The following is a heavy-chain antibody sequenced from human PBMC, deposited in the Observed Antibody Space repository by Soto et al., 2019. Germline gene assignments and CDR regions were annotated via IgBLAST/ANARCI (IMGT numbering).Heavy chain of an antibody. CDR1: GYTFTGYY. Sequence: ASVKVSCKASGYTFTGYYMHWVRQAPGQGLEWMGWINPNSGGTNYAQKFQGWVTMTRDTSISTAYMELSRLRSDDTAVYYCARDLLGSSGWFDYWGQGTLVTVSS. CDR3: ARDLLGSSGWFDY. J-gene: IGHJ4*02. V-gene: IGHV1-2*04. CDR2: INPNSGGT. D-gene: IGHD6-19*01.